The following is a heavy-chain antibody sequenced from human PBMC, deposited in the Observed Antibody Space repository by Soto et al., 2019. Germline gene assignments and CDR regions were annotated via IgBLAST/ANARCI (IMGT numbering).Heavy chain of an antibody. CDR2: IYPGDSDA. D-gene: IGHD3-9*01. J-gene: IGHJ4*02. Sequence: GESLKISCKSSGYSFTDYWIGWVRQMPGKGLEWMGIIYPGDSDARYSPSFQGQVTISVDTSINTAFLRWNSLTASDTAMYYCARQADYNILTGYFYYFDYWGQGSLVTVSS. CDR1: GYSFTDYW. V-gene: IGHV5-51*01. CDR3: ARQADYNILTGYFYYFDY.